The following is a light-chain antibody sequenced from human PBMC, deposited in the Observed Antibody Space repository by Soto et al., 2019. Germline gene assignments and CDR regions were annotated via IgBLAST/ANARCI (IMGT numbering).Light chain of an antibody. CDR2: EVA. V-gene: IGLV2-14*01. CDR3: SSYSSTNSLLV. CDR1: FSDIGGYNF. J-gene: IGLJ2*01. Sequence: QSALAQPASVSGSPGQSVTISCTGTFSDIGGYNFVSWYQQHPDGAPKLLIYEVALRPSGISDRFSGSKSANTASLTISGLQPEDEADYYCSSYSSTNSLLVFGGGTMVTVL.